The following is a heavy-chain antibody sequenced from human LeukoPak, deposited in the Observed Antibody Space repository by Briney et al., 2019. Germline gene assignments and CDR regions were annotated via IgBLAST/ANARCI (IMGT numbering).Heavy chain of an antibody. CDR2: IRSKAYGGTT. D-gene: IGHD2-2*01. V-gene: IGHV3-49*04. CDR3: TREVIVPGGWFDP. CDR1: GFTFGDYA. J-gene: IGHJ5*02. Sequence: GGSLRLSCTASGFTFGDYAMSWVRQAPGKGLEWVGFIRSKAYGGTTEYAESVKGRFTISRDDSKSIAYLQMNSLKTEGTAVYYCTREVIVPGGWFDPWGQGTLVTVSS.